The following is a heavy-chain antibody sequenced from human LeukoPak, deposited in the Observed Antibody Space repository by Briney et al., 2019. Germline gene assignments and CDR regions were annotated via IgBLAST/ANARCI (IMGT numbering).Heavy chain of an antibody. CDR3: ARRRDFIDY. Sequence: GGSLRLSCAASGYTLSDYYMSWIRQAPGKGLEWVSYSSSSGSTIYYADSVKGRFAISRDNAKNSLYLQMNSLRAEDTAVYYCARRRDFIDYWGQGTLVTVSS. J-gene: IGHJ4*02. V-gene: IGHV3-11*01. CDR2: SSSSGSTI. CDR1: GYTLSDYY. D-gene: IGHD3/OR15-3a*01.